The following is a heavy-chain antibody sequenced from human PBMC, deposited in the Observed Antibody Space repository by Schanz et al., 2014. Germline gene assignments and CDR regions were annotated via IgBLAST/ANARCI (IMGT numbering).Heavy chain of an antibody. CDR1: GYTFTGYF. J-gene: IGHJ4*02. CDR2: INPNSGGT. V-gene: IGHV1-2*06. Sequence: QVQLVQSGAVVKKPGASVKVSCKASGYTFTGYFMHWVRQAPGQGLEWMGRINPNSGGTNYAQQFQGRVTMTKDTSISTAYMELRSLRSDDTAMYYCARGGYSGSESYYCFYDWGQGTLVTVSS. D-gene: IGHD3-10*01. CDR3: ARGGYSGSESYYCFYD.